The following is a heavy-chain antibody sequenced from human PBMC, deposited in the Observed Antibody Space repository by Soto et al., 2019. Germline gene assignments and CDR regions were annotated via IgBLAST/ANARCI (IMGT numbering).Heavy chain of an antibody. J-gene: IGHJ5*02. D-gene: IGHD2-2*02. Sequence: VASVKVSCKASGYTFTSYGISWVRQAPGQGLEWMGWISAYNGNTNYAQKLQGRVTMTTDTSTSTAYMELRSLRSDDTAVYYCARARDCSSTSCYTSAWFDPWGQGTLVTVYS. CDR1: GYTFTSYG. CDR3: ARARDCSSTSCYTSAWFDP. CDR2: ISAYNGNT. V-gene: IGHV1-18*04.